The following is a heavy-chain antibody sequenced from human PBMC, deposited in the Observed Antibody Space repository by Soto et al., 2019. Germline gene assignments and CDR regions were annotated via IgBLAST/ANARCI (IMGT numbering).Heavy chain of an antibody. Sequence: QVQLVESGGGVVQPGRSLRLSCAASGFTFSSYGMHWVRQAPGKGLEWVAVISYDGSNKYYADSVKGRFTISRDNSKNTLYLQMNSLRAEDTAEYYCAKDARDYDFWSGPDYWGQGTLVTVSS. CDR3: AKDARDYDFWSGPDY. CDR2: ISYDGSNK. V-gene: IGHV3-30*18. D-gene: IGHD3-3*01. CDR1: GFTFSSYG. J-gene: IGHJ4*02.